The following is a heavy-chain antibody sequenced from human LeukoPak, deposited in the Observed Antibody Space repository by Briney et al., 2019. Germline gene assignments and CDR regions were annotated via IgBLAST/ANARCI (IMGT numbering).Heavy chain of an antibody. J-gene: IGHJ4*02. CDR3: VREESGGYFDY. CDR2: ITPSVDTT. D-gene: IGHD2-8*02. CDR1: GYTLTNYL. Sequence: AAVKDSRKASGYTLTNYLLHWVRQAPGQGLEWVGRITPSVDTTNYAQKFRDRFTMTRETSTSTVYMELSSLRSEDTAVYHCVREESGGYFDYWGQGTLVTVSS. V-gene: IGHV1-46*01.